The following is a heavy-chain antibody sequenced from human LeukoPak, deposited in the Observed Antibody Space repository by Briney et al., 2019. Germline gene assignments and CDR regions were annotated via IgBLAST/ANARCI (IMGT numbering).Heavy chain of an antibody. V-gene: IGHV1-2*06. D-gene: IGHD6-13*01. J-gene: IGHJ5*02. CDR3: ARGEGSIAAAGGNWFDP. Sequence: ASVKVSCKASGYTFTGYYMHLVRQAPGQGLEWMGRINPNSGGTNYAQKFQGRVTITRDTSISTAYMELSRLRSDDTAVYYCARGEGSIAAAGGNWFDPWGQGTLVTVSS. CDR1: GYTFTGYY. CDR2: INPNSGGT.